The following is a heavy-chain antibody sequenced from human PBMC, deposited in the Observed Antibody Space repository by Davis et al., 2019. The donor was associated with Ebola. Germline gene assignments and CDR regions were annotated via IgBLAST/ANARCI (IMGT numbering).Heavy chain of an antibody. CDR3: ARDMYSGYDRPLDY. D-gene: IGHD5-12*01. CDR2: IIPIFGTA. J-gene: IGHJ4*02. Sequence: AASVKVSCKASGGTFSSYAISWVRQAPGQGLEWMGGIIPIFGTANYAQKFQGRVTMTTDTSTSTAYMELRSLRSDDTAVYYCARDMYSGYDRPLDYWGQGTLVTVSS. V-gene: IGHV1-69*05. CDR1: GGTFSSYA.